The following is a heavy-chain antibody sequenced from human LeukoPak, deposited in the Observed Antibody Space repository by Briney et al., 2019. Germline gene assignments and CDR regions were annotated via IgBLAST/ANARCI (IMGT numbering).Heavy chain of an antibody. CDR3: TRRPWPLYHFDY. D-gene: IGHD2/OR15-2a*01. J-gene: IGHJ4*02. Sequence: SGTLSLTCSVSGASISNGYWWSWVRQPPGKGLEWIGQIYYSGSTDYNSPLKSRVSISIDKSKNQVSLKLTSVTAADTALYYCTRRPWPLYHFDYWGQGALVTVSS. CDR2: IYYSGST. CDR1: GASISNGYW. V-gene: IGHV4-4*02.